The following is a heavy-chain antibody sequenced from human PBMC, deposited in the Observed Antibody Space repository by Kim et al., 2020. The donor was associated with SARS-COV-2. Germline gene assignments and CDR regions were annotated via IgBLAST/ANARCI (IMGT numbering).Heavy chain of an antibody. CDR1: GFTFSSYG. CDR3: ARAFYGDYVTWFDP. J-gene: IGHJ5*02. Sequence: GGSLRLSCAASGFTFSSYGMHWVRQAPGKGLEWVAVIWYDGSNKYYADSVKGRFTISRDNSKNTLYLQMNSLRAEDTAVYYCARAFYGDYVTWFDPWGQGTLVTVSS. D-gene: IGHD4-17*01. CDR2: IWYDGSNK. V-gene: IGHV3-33*01.